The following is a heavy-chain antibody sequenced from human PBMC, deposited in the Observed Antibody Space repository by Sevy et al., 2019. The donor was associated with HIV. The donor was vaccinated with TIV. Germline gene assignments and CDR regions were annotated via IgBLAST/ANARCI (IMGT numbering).Heavy chain of an antibody. V-gene: IGHV4-59*02. Sequence: SETLSLTCTVSGGSVSGYFWSWIRQPPGRGREWIGNNHHIGTTKYNPALKSRSTISVDTSKNQFSLILTSATAADTAVYYCTRVDSSGHSDYWGQGTPVTVSS. CDR3: TRVDSSGHSDY. J-gene: IGHJ4*02. CDR1: GGSVSGYF. CDR2: NHHIGTT. D-gene: IGHD3-22*01.